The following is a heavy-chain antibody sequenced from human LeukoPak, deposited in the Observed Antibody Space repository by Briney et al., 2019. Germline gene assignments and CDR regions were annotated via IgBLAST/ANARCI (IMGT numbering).Heavy chain of an antibody. CDR3: ARVYNWSPAGAFDS. CDR2: TYYRSKWYN. J-gene: IGHJ3*02. V-gene: IGHV6-1*01. D-gene: IGHD5-24*01. Sequence: SRTLSLTCAISGDSVSSNIAAWNWIRQSPSRGLEWLGRTYYRSKWYNDYAVSVKSRITINPDTSKNQFSLQRTPLPPGATPVNTFARVYNWSPAGAFDSWGQGTVVTVSS. CDR1: GDSVSSNIAA.